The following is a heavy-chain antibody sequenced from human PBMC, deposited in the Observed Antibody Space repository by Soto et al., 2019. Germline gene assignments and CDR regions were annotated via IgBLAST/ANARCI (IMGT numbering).Heavy chain of an antibody. D-gene: IGHD5-12*01. CDR1: GFTFSSYG. J-gene: IGHJ6*02. V-gene: IGHV3-30*18. CDR3: AKDEPPGGYSGHDYYYYYYGMDV. Sequence: GGSLRLSCAASGFTFSSYGMHWVRQAPGKGLEWVAVISYEGSNKYYADSVKGRFTISRDNSKNALYLQMNSLRVEDTAVYYCAKDEPPGGYSGHDYYYYYYGMDVWGQGTTVTVSS. CDR2: ISYEGSNK.